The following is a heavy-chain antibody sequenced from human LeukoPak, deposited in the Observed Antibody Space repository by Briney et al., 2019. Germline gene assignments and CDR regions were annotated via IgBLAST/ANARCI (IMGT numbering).Heavy chain of an antibody. CDR3: AKDRIYADGLWDFDY. D-gene: IGHD3-10*01. Sequence: GGSLRLSCIASGFTFSTYTMSWVRQAPGEGLKWVSGILVNGGTYYADSVKGRFTISRDNSKNTLYLQMNSLRADDTAVYYCAKDRIYADGLWDFDYWGQGTLVTASS. J-gene: IGHJ4*02. CDR1: GFTFSTYT. V-gene: IGHV3-23*01. CDR2: ILVNGGT.